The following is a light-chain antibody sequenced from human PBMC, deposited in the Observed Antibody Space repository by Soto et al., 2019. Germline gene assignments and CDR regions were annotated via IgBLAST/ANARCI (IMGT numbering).Light chain of an antibody. CDR2: DAS. Sequence: TLSLSPGERPTLSCGASQRNSRNFFAWLQQRPDLAPRLLIYDASNRATGIADRFSGSGSGTDFTLTITRLEPEDFAVYYCQQYGRSPFTFGPGTKVDIK. V-gene: IGKV3D-20*01. J-gene: IGKJ3*01. CDR1: QRNSRNF. CDR3: QQYGRSPFT.